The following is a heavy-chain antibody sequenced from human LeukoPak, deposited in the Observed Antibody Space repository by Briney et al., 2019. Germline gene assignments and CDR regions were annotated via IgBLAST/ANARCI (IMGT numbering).Heavy chain of an antibody. Sequence: GGSLRLSCAASGFTVSSNYMRWVRQAPGKGLEWVSVIYSGGSTYYSDSVKGRFTISRDNSKNTLYLQMNSLRAEDTAVYYCAKSADAVAALLNYYGMDVWGQGTTVTVSS. CDR2: IYSGGST. CDR1: GFTVSSNY. J-gene: IGHJ6*02. V-gene: IGHV3-53*05. D-gene: IGHD6-19*01. CDR3: AKSADAVAALLNYYGMDV.